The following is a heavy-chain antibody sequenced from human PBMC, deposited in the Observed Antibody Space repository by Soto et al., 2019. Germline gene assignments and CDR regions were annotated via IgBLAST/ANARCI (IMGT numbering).Heavy chain of an antibody. CDR3: AREGSSLSGMDV. D-gene: IGHD6-13*01. CDR1: GYTFTSYD. V-gene: IGHV1-8*01. Sequence: ASVKVSCKASGYTFTSYDINWVRQAPGQGLEWMGWMNPNSGKTSYAQKFQGRVTMTRNTSISTAYMELSSLRSEDTAVYYCAREGSSLSGMDVWGQGTTVTVSS. CDR2: MNPNSGKT. J-gene: IGHJ6*02.